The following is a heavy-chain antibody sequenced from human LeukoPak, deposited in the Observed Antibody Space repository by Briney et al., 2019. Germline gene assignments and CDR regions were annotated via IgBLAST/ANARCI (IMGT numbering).Heavy chain of an antibody. CDR1: GYTFTVYY. CDR2: ITPSNGVS. CDR3: ASFSSGVPRRFDY. V-gene: IGHV1-2*02. Sequence: ASVKVSCKASGYTFTVYYLHWVRQAPGQGPEWVGWITPSNGVSNYAQKFQGRVTMSRDTSISTAYMELSRLRSDDTAVYYCASFSSGVPRRFDYWGQGTLVTVSS. D-gene: IGHD6-19*01. J-gene: IGHJ4*02.